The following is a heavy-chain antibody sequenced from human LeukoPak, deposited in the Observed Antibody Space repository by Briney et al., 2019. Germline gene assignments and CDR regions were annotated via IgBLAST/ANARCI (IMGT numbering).Heavy chain of an antibody. CDR2: ISWNSGSI. V-gene: IGHV3-9*01. Sequence: PGGSLRLSCAASGFTFDDYAMHWVWQAPGKGLEWVSGISWNSGSIGYADSVKGRFTISRDNAKNSLYLQMNSLRAEDTALYYCAKDIGDIVVVVAGLRSYYFDYWGQGTLVTVSS. CDR1: GFTFDDYA. J-gene: IGHJ4*02. D-gene: IGHD2-15*01. CDR3: AKDIGDIVVVVAGLRSYYFDY.